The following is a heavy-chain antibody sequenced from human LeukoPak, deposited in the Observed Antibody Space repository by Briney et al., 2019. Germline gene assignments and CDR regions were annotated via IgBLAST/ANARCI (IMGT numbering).Heavy chain of an antibody. J-gene: IGHJ5*02. V-gene: IGHV3-23*01. Sequence: PGGSLRLSCAASGFTFSSYAMSWVRQAPGKGLEWVSAISGSGGSTYYADSVKGRFTISRDNSKNTLYLQMNSLRAEDTAVHYCAKDPGDIVVVVAAPGRNWFDPWGQGTLVTVSS. CDR2: ISGSGGST. CDR3: AKDPGDIVVVVAAPGRNWFDP. D-gene: IGHD2-15*01. CDR1: GFTFSSYA.